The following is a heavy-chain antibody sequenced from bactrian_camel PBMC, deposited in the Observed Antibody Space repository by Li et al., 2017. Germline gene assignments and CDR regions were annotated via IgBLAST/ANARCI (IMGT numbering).Heavy chain of an antibody. J-gene: IGHJ4*01. CDR3: AADALGRCQTGALVNMRHYY. CDR1: GFTFSDYA. CDR2: IYSAGSNT. Sequence: VQLVESGGGLVQPGGSLRLSCAASGFTFSDYAMTWVRQVGGKGLEWVSGIYSAGSNTYYADSVKGRFTISRDNARNTLYLQMNSLLSEDTALYYCAADALGRCQTGALVNMRHYYWGQGTQVTVS. D-gene: IGHD5*01. V-gene: IGHV3S7*01.